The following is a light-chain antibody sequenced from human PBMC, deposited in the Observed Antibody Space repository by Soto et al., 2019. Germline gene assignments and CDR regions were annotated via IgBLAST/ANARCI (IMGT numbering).Light chain of an antibody. CDR2: EAS. J-gene: IGKJ4*01. V-gene: IGKV1-33*01. Sequence: DIQMTQYTSSLSASVGDRVTISCQASQDVGKHLNWYQQRPGKAPKILIYEASNLATGVPSRFSASGSGIHFTFSIRSLQPEDIGTYYCQQYDNLPQLPSGAGTKVDIK. CDR1: QDVGKH. CDR3: QQYDNLPQLP.